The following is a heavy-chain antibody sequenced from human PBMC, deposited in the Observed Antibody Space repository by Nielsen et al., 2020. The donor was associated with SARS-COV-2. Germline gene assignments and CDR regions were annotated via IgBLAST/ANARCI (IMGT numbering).Heavy chain of an antibody. D-gene: IGHD2-15*01. CDR3: ARGGYCSGGSCYDWYFDL. CDR1: GFTFSSYA. CDR2: ISGSGGST. J-gene: IGHJ2*01. V-gene: IGHV3-23*01. Sequence: GGSLRLSCAASGFTFSSYAMSWVRQAPGKGLEWVSAISGSGGSTYYADSVKGRFTISRDNSKNTLYLQMNSLRAEDTAVYYCARGGYCSGGSCYDWYFDLWGRGTLVTVSS.